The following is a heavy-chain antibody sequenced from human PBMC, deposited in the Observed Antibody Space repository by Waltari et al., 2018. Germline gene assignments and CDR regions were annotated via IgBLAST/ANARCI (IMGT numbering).Heavy chain of an antibody. Sequence: EVQLLESGGGLVQPGGSLRLSCSASGFTFSSYAMTWVRQAPGKGLEGVSAISGSGGSTYYADSVKGRFTISRDNSKNTLYLQMNSLRAEDTAVYYCAKDPWAAAGTWWGQGTLVTVSS. D-gene: IGHD6-13*01. CDR3: AKDPWAAAGTW. CDR1: GFTFSSYA. CDR2: ISGSGGST. J-gene: IGHJ4*02. V-gene: IGHV3-23*01.